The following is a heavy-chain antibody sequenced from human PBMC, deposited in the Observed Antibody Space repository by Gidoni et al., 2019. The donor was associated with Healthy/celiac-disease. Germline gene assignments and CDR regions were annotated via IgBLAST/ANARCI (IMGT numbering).Heavy chain of an antibody. V-gene: IGHV4-39*07. CDR3: ARELYDSSGYYYSYYYYYGMDV. CDR2: IYYSGST. Sequence: QLQLQESGPGLVKPSETLSLTCTVSGGSISSSSYYWGWIRKPPGKGLEWIGSIYYSGSTYYNPSLKSRVTISVDTSKNQFSLKLSSVTAADTAVYYCARELYDSSGYYYSYYYYYGMDVWGQGTTVTVSS. J-gene: IGHJ6*02. D-gene: IGHD3-22*01. CDR1: GGSISSSSYY.